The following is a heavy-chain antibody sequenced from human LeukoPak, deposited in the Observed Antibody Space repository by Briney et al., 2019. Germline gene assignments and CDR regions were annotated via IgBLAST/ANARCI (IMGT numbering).Heavy chain of an antibody. CDR3: AKVLVFGYYGPYFDF. Sequence: GGSLRLSCVASGFMFKDYGMNWVRLAPGKGPEWITFIQFDGGVEYYADSVRGRFTVSRDNSKNTLFLQMDGLRDEDTGVYYCAKVLVFGYYGPYFDFGCLGTVVIVSS. J-gene: IGHJ4*02. CDR1: GFMFKDYG. V-gene: IGHV3-30*02. D-gene: IGHD3-22*01. CDR2: IQFDGGVE.